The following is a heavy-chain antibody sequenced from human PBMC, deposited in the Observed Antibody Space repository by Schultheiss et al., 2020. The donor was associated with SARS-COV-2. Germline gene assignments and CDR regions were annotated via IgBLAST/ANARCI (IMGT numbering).Heavy chain of an antibody. V-gene: IGHV3-48*02. CDR3: ARDLESAYQLLYRDYYYYGMDV. CDR1: GFTFSNAW. Sequence: GGSLRLSCAASGFTFSNAWMSWVRQAPGKGLEWVSYISSSSSTIYYADSVKGRFTISRDNAKNSLYLQMNSLRDEDTAVYYCARDLESAYQLLYRDYYYYGMDVWGQGTTVTVSS. J-gene: IGHJ6*02. D-gene: IGHD2-2*02. CDR2: ISSSSSTI.